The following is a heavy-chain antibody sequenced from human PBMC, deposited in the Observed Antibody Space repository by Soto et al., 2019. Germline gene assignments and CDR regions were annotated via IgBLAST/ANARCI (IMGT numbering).Heavy chain of an antibody. Sequence: QVQLVQSGDEVKKPGASVKVSCKASGYTFTNYGISWVRQAPGQGLEWMGWINGYNGNTVYTQKIQGRLTMTAETSTATAYMELRSLRSDDTAVYYCVREGDGVYYSYGMDVW. CDR3: VREGDGVYYSYGMDV. V-gene: IGHV1-18*01. CDR2: INGYNGNT. D-gene: IGHD3-10*01. CDR1: GYTFTNYG. J-gene: IGHJ6*01.